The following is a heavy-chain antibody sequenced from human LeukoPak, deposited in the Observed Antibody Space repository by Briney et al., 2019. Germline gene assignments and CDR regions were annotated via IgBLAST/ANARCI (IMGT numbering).Heavy chain of an antibody. CDR2: INSDGSST. Sequence: PGGSLRLSCAASGFTFSSYSMNWVRQAPGKGLVWVSRINSDGSSTSYADSVKGRFTISRDNAKNTLYLQMNSLRAEDTAVYYCAREAGGWHSDYWGQGTLVTVSS. D-gene: IGHD6-19*01. J-gene: IGHJ4*02. CDR3: AREAGGWHSDY. CDR1: GFTFSSYS. V-gene: IGHV3-74*01.